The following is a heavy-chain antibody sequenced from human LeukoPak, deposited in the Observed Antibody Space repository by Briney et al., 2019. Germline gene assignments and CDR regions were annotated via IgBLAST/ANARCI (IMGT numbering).Heavy chain of an antibody. CDR1: GGSFSGYY. CDR2: INHSGNT. Sequence: SETLSLTCAVYGGSFSGYYWSWIRQPPGKGLEWIGEINHSGNTNYNPSLKSRVTISVDTSKNQFSLKLTSVTAADTAVYYCARAPFRRFTYNYYMDVWGKGTTVTVSS. J-gene: IGHJ6*03. V-gene: IGHV4-34*01. CDR3: ARAPFRRFTYNYYMDV. D-gene: IGHD3-3*01.